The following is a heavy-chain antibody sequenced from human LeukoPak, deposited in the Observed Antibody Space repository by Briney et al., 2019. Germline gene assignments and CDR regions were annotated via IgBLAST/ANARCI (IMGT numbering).Heavy chain of an antibody. J-gene: IGHJ6*02. D-gene: IGHD6-13*01. CDR3: ARHRSSIAAAGWGGYYYYGMDV. CDR2: IYYSGST. V-gene: IGHV4-59*08. CDR1: GGSISSYY. Sequence: SETLSLTCTVSGGSISSYYWSWLRQPPGKGLEWIGYIYYSGSTNYNPSLKSRVTISVDTSKNQFSLKLSSVTAADTAVYYCARHRSSIAAAGWGGYYYYGMDVWGQGTTVTVSS.